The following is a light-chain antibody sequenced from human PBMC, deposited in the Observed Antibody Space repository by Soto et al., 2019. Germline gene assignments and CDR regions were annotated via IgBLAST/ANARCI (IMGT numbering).Light chain of an antibody. CDR2: AAS. CDR3: QHYDRSPSYT. CDR1: QSISSSY. J-gene: IGKJ2*01. Sequence: EIVLTQSPGTLSLSPGERATLSCRASQSISSSYLAWYQQKPGQAPRLLIYAASSRATGIPDRFSASGSGTDFTLTISRLEPEDFAVYTCQHYDRSPSYTFGQGTKVDIK. V-gene: IGKV3-20*01.